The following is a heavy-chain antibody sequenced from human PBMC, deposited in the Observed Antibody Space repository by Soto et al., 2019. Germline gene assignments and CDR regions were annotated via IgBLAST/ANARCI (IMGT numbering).Heavy chain of an antibody. D-gene: IGHD6-13*01. CDR3: ARWRGSSSSWYWGFDF. CDR2: IYYSGST. J-gene: IGHJ4*02. Sequence: SETLSLTCTVSGGSMRDFYWTWIRQPPGKGLEWIGYIYYSGSTNYNPSLKSRVTISVDTSKNQFSLKLSSVTAADTAVYYCARWRGSSSSWYWGFDFWGQGTLVTVSS. CDR1: GGSMRDFY. V-gene: IGHV4-59*01.